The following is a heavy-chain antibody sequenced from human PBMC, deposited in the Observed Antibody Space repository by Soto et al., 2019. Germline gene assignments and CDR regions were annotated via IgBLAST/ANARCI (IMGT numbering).Heavy chain of an antibody. CDR2: INYSGST. Sequence: ESLSLTCTVFGGSFSGYYWNWIRQPPGKGLEWIGTINYSGSTNYNPSLKNRVTISVDTSKNQFSLKLRSVTAADTAVYYCARAISSSPSPGLNWFDPWGQGTLVTVSS. V-gene: IGHV4-34*01. J-gene: IGHJ5*02. CDR1: GGSFSGYY. CDR3: ARAISSSPSPGLNWFDP. D-gene: IGHD6-6*01.